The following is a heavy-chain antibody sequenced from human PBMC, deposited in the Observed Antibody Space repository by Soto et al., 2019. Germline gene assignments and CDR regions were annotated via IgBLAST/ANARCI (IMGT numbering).Heavy chain of an antibody. Sequence: ASVKVSCKSSGYSFTSYGISWVRQAPGQGLEWMGWISTYNGNINYAQNFKGRVNMTTDASTSTAYMELRSLRSDDTAVYYCARDLPLVEWLYPDYWGQGTLVTVSS. CDR2: ISTYNGNI. V-gene: IGHV1-18*04. J-gene: IGHJ4*02. CDR1: GYSFTSYG. CDR3: ARDLPLVEWLYPDY. D-gene: IGHD5-12*01.